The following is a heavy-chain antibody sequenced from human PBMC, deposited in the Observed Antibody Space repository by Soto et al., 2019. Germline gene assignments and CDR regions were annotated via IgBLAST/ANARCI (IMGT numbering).Heavy chain of an antibody. CDR1: GGSISSGGYS. Sequence: QLQLQESGSGLVKPSQTLSLTCAVSGGSISSGGYSWSWIRQPPGKGLEWSGYIYHSGSTYTNPSLKSRVTISVDSSKNQFSLKLSSVTAADTAVYYCAGGIAARPLGYWGQGTLVTVSS. V-gene: IGHV4-30-2*01. CDR2: IYHSGST. D-gene: IGHD6-6*01. J-gene: IGHJ4*02. CDR3: AGGIAARPLGY.